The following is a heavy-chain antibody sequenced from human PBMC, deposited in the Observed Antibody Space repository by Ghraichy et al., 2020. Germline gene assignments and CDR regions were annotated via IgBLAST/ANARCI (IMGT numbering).Heavy chain of an antibody. D-gene: IGHD3-3*01. Sequence: ASVKVSCKVSGYTLTELSMHWVRQAPGKGLEWMGGFDPEDGDTLYAQKFQGRVTMTEDTSTDTAYMELSSLRSEDTAVYYCATVLPGVAQNWFDPWGQGTLVTVSS. V-gene: IGHV1-24*01. CDR1: GYTLTELS. CDR3: ATVLPGVAQNWFDP. CDR2: FDPEDGDT. J-gene: IGHJ5*02.